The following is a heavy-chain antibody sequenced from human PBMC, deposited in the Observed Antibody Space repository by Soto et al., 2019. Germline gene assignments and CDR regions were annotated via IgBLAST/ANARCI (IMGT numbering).Heavy chain of an antibody. CDR2: ISTYKGDT. CDR1: GYTVTSYG. Sequence: QVQLVQSGAEVKKPGASVKVSCNASGYTVTSYGISWVRQAPGQGLEWMGWISTYKGDTHYAQKLQGRVTWTTDTSTSTAYMELRRLRADDTAVYYCARANGDYYFHYWGQGTLVTVST. CDR3: ARANGDYYFHY. D-gene: IGHD4-17*01. V-gene: IGHV1-18*01. J-gene: IGHJ4*02.